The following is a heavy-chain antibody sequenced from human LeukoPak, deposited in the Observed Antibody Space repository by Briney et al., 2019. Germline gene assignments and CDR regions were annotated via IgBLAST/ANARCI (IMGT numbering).Heavy chain of an antibody. CDR1: GYTFTSYG. D-gene: IGHD2-15*01. V-gene: IGHV1-18*01. CDR2: ISAYNGNT. CDR3: ARDRQYCSGGSCYSATYYGMDV. Sequence: GASVKVSCKASGYTFTSYGISWVRQAPGRGLEWMGWISAYNGNTNYAQKLQGRVTMTTDTSTSTAYMELRSLRSDDTAVYYCARDRQYCSGGSCYSATYYGMDVWGQGTTVTVSS. J-gene: IGHJ6*02.